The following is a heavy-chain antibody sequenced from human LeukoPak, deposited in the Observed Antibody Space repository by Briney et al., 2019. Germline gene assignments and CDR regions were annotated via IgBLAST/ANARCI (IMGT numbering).Heavy chain of an antibody. V-gene: IGHV1-46*01. J-gene: IGHJ4*02. CDR2: INPSGGST. CDR3: ARDGESLTYDY. D-gene: IGHD2/OR15-2a*01. CDR1: GYTFTSYY. Sequence: GESLKISCKASGYTFTSYYMHWVRQAPGQGLEWMGIINPSGGSTSYAQKFQGRVTMTRDMSTSTVYMELSSLRSEDTAVYYCARDGESLTYDYWGQGTLVTVSS.